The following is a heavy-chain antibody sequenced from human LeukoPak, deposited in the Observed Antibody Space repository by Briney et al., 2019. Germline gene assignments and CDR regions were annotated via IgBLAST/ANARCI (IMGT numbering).Heavy chain of an antibody. CDR3: ARKITISGYGMDV. J-gene: IGHJ6*02. V-gene: IGHV3-21*01. D-gene: IGHD3-9*01. CDR2: ISSSSSYI. CDR1: GFTFSSYS. Sequence: GGSLRLSCAASGFTFSSYSMNWVRQAPGKGLEWVSSISSSSSYIYYADSVKGRLTISRDNAKNSLYLQMNSLRAEDTAVYYCARKITISGYGMDVWGQGTTVTVSS.